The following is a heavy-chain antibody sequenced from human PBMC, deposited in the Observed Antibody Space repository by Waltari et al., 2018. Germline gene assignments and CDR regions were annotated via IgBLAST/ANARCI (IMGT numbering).Heavy chain of an antibody. CDR1: GDSISSYS. D-gene: IGHD3-10*01. J-gene: IGHJ5*02. V-gene: IGHV4-59*08. Sequence: QVQLQESGPGLVRPSETLSLTCTVSGDSISSYSWNWIRQPPGSQLEWIGHVSYSETTIYNPSLESRVTISLDTSKNQFSLELTSVTAADTAVYYCARRVAMVAPSGIGSWLDPWGQGTLVTVSS. CDR3: ARRVAMVAPSGIGSWLDP. CDR2: VSYSETT.